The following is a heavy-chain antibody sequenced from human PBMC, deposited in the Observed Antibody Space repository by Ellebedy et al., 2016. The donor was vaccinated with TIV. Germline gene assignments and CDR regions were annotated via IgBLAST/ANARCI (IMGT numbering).Heavy chain of an antibody. J-gene: IGHJ4*02. CDR2: IFGGGST. V-gene: IGHV4-59*12. CDR1: GGSISSYY. CDR3: ARGPAIFEY. Sequence: MPSETLSLTCNVSGGSISSYYWSWIRQPPGKGLEWIGTIFGGGSTNYNPSLKSRVTMSVDTSKFQFSMKLPSVTAADTAMYYCARGPAIFEYWGQGTLVTVSS.